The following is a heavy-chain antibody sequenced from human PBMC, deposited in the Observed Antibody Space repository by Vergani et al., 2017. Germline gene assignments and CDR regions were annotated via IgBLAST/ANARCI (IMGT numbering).Heavy chain of an antibody. J-gene: IGHJ3*02. CDR2: INPNSGGT. V-gene: IGHV1-2*04. CDR1: GYTFTGYY. CDR3: ARGAPCIAVACTWKSLEVEAFDI. D-gene: IGHD6-19*01. Sequence: QVQLVQSGAEVKKPGASVKVSCKASGYTFTGYYMHWVRQAPGQGLEWMGWINPNSGGTNYAQKFQGWVTMTRDTSISTAYMELRRLRSDDTAVYYCARGAPCIAVACTWKSLEVEAFDIWGQGTMVTVSS.